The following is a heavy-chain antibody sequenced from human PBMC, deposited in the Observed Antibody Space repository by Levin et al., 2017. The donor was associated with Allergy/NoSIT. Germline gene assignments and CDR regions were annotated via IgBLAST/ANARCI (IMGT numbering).Heavy chain of an antibody. J-gene: IGHJ4*02. D-gene: IGHD2-15*01. CDR1: GFTFYSYW. Sequence: PGGSLRLSCAASGFTFYSYWMSWVRQAPGKGLEWVANIKEDGSEKYYVDSLKGRFTISRDNAKNSLFLQMNGLRAEDTAVYYCASEFGRGFDHWGQGTLVTVSS. CDR2: IKEDGSEK. CDR3: ASEFGRGFDH. V-gene: IGHV3-7*01.